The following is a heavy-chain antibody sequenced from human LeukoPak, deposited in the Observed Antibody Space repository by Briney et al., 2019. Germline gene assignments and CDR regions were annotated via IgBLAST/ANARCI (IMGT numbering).Heavy chain of an antibody. CDR3: AKDRVYSGYDYLGHNDAFDI. D-gene: IGHD5-12*01. CDR1: GFTFSSYA. CDR2: ISGSGGST. J-gene: IGHJ3*02. Sequence: GGSLRLSCAASGFTFSSYAMSWVRQAPGKGLEWVSAISGSGGSTYYADSVKGRFTISRDNSKNTLYLQMNSLRAEDTAVYYCAKDRVYSGYDYLGHNDAFDIWGQGTMVTVSS. V-gene: IGHV3-23*01.